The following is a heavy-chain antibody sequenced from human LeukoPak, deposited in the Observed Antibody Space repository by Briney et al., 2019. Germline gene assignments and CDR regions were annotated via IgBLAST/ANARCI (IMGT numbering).Heavy chain of an antibody. D-gene: IGHD3-22*01. CDR2: IWYDGSNK. CDR1: GFTFSSYG. V-gene: IGHV3-33*01. Sequence: PGRSLRLSCAASGFTFSSYGMHWVRQAPGKGLEWVAVIWYDGSNKYYADSVKGRFTISRDNSKNTLYLQMNSLRAEDTAVYYCARDWEYYYDSSGYNWFDPWGQGTLVTVSS. CDR3: ARDWEYYYDSSGYNWFDP. J-gene: IGHJ5*02.